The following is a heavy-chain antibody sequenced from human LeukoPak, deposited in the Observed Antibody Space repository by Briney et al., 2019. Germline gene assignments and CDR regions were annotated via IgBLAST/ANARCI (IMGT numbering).Heavy chain of an antibody. CDR2: IRYDGSNK. CDR1: GFTFSSYG. CDR3: AKEDSSGYLFDY. Sequence: PGGSLRLSCAASGFTFSSYGMHWVRQAPGKGLEWVAFIRYDGSNKYYADSVKGRFTISRGNSKNTLYLQMNSLRAEDTAVYYCAKEDSSGYLFDYWGQGTLVTVSS. J-gene: IGHJ4*02. D-gene: IGHD3-22*01. V-gene: IGHV3-30*02.